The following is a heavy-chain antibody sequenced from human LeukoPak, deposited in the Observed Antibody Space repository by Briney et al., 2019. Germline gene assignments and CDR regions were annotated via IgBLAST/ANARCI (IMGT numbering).Heavy chain of an antibody. J-gene: IGHJ4*02. V-gene: IGHV3-7*03. CDR3: VKDSPPRYSGSPPAY. Sequence: GGSLRLSCAASGLTFSGYDMHWVRQAPGKGLEWVANINKGGGEKYYVDSVKGRFTISRDNAKNSLYLQMNSLRADDTAVYYCVKDSPPRYSGSPPAYWGQGTLVTVSS. CDR2: INKGGGEK. CDR1: GLTFSGYD. D-gene: IGHD1-26*01.